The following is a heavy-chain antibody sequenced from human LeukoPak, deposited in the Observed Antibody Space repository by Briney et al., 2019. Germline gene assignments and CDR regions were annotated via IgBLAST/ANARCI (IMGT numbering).Heavy chain of an antibody. J-gene: IGHJ6*04. CDR1: GGSISIYY. CDR2: IYTSGSI. V-gene: IGHV4-4*07. CDR3: ASARTTAFMDV. D-gene: IGHD2-2*01. Sequence: PSETLSLTCTVSGGSISIYYWSWIRQPAGKGLEWIGRIYTSGSINYNPSLKSRVTMSVDTSKNQFSLKLSSVTAADTAVYYCASARTTAFMDVWGKGTTVTVSS.